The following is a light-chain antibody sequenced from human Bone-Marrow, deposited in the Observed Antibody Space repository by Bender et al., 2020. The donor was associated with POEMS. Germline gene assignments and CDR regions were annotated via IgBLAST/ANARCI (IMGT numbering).Light chain of an antibody. CDR3: QVWDSSTDHRV. CDR2: DDS. Sequence: SYVLTQPPSVSVAPGKTARTTCGGDNIGTKSVHWYQQRPGQAPVVVVFDDSERPSGISERFSGSNSGNTATLTISRVEAGDEADYYCQVWDSSTDHRVFGTGTKVTVL. CDR1: NIGTKS. V-gene: IGLV3-21*03. J-gene: IGLJ1*01.